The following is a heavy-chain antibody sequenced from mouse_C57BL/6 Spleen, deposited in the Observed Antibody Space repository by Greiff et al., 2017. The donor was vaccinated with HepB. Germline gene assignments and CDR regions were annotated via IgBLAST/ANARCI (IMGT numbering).Heavy chain of an antibody. J-gene: IGHJ4*01. CDR1: GFTFSSYA. Sequence: EVKVVESGEGLVKPGGSLKLSCAASGFTFSSYAMSWVRQTPEKRLEWVAYISSGGDYIYYADTVKGRFTISRDNARNTLYLQMSSLKSEDTAMYYCTRDKTTVDYYAMDYWGQGTSVTVSS. D-gene: IGHD1-1*01. V-gene: IGHV5-9-1*02. CDR3: TRDKTTVDYYAMDY. CDR2: ISSGGDYI.